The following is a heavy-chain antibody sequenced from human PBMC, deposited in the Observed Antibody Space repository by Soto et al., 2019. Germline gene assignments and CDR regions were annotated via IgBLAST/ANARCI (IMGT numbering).Heavy chain of an antibody. Sequence: EVQPLESGGGLVQPGGSLRLSCAASGFTFSSYAMNWGRQAPGKGLEWVSTLSGSGGSTYYADSVNGRFTISRDNSKNTLYLQMNSLRAEDTAVYSCTKNIGASGTNYYGMDVWGQGTTVTVSS. CDR3: TKNIGASGTNYYGMDV. V-gene: IGHV3-23*01. CDR2: LSGSGGST. CDR1: GFTFSSYA. D-gene: IGHD6-13*01. J-gene: IGHJ6*02.